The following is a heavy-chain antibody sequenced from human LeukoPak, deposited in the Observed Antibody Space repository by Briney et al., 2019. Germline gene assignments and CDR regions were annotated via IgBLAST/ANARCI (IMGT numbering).Heavy chain of an antibody. CDR2: INGAGSST. CDR1: GFTFSSHW. J-gene: IGHJ3*02. CDR3: AREMSYYDILTGYYSSGTFDT. Sequence: GGSLRLSCAASGFTFSSHWMHWVRQAPGKGLVWVSRINGAGSSTSYADSVKGRFTISRDNSKNTLYLQMNSLRAEDTAVYYCAREMSYYDILTGYYSSGTFDTWGQGTMVTVSS. V-gene: IGHV3-74*01. D-gene: IGHD3-9*01.